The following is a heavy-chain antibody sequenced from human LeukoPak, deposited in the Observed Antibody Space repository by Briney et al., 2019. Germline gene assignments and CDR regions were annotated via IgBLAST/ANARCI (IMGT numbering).Heavy chain of an antibody. CDR1: GFTFSSYA. Sequence: PGRSLRLSCAASGFTFSSYAMHWVRQAPGMGLEWVAVISYDGSNKYYADSVKGRFTISRDNSKNTLYLQMNSLRAEDTAVYYCARETIVVVPAAKFSKFDPWGQGTLVTVSS. D-gene: IGHD2-2*01. J-gene: IGHJ5*02. CDR3: ARETIVVVPAAKFSKFDP. CDR2: ISYDGSNK. V-gene: IGHV3-30-3*01.